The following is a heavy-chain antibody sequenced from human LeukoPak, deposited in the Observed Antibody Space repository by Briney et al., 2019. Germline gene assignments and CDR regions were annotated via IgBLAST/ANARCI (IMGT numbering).Heavy chain of an antibody. V-gene: IGHV3-11*01. CDR3: ARFAYYGSGSPPFDY. J-gene: IGHJ4*02. CDR1: GFTFSDYY. D-gene: IGHD3-10*01. Sequence: PGGSLRLSCAASGFTFSDYYMSWIRQAPGKGLEWVSYISSSGSTIYYADSVKGRFTISRDNAKNSLYLQMNSLRAEDTAVYYCARFAYYGSGSPPFDYWGQGTLVTVSS. CDR2: ISSSGSTI.